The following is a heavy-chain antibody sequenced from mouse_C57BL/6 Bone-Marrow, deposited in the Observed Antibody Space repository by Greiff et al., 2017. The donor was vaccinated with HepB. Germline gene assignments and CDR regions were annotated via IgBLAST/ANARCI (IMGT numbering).Heavy chain of an antibody. Sequence: QVQLQQSGAELVKPGASVKISCKASGYAFSSYWMNWVKQRPGKGLEWIGQIYPGDGDTNYNGKFKGKATLTADKSSSTAYMQLSGLTSEDSAVYFCARSGDYDVPFDYWGQGTTLTVSS. CDR2: IYPGDGDT. V-gene: IGHV1-80*01. CDR3: ARSGDYDVPFDY. CDR1: GYAFSSYW. J-gene: IGHJ2*01. D-gene: IGHD2-4*01.